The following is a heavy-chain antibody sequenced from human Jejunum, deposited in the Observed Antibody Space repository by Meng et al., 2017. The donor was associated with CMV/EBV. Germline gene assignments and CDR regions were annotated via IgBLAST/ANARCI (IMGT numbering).Heavy chain of an antibody. D-gene: IGHD1-26*01. CDR3: ARGPGASTREGFDY. Sequence: QVQLQESGPGLVKPPETLSLTCTVSGGSVNNYYWSWIRPSAGKGLEWIGRFYSSDTYNYHPSLDSRVTMSLDTSKNQFSLNLRSVTAADTATYYCARGPGASTREGFDYWGLGTLVTVSS. V-gene: IGHV4-4*07. CDR2: FYSSDTY. CDR1: GGSVNNYY. J-gene: IGHJ4*02.